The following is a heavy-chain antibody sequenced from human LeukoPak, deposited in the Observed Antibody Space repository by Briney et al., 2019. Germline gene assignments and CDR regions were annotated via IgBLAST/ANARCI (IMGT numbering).Heavy chain of an antibody. CDR1: GFIFNAHS. J-gene: IGHJ4*02. CDR2: ISGSGSSI. Sequence: GGSLRLSCAASGFIFNAHSINWVRQAPGKGLEWVSYISGSGSSIDYADSVGGRFTIYRDSAKNSVYLQMNNLRAEDTAVYYCAKGTGASAWLADYWGQGTLVTVSS. CDR3: AKGTGASAWLADY. D-gene: IGHD6-19*01. V-gene: IGHV3-48*01.